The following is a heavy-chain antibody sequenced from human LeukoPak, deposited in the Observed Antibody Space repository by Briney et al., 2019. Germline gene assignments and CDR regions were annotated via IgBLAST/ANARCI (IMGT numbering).Heavy chain of an antibody. CDR1: GFTFSTYW. Sequence: GGSLRLSCAASGFTFSTYWMTWIRQARGKGLEWVASISSDGSGKYYMDSVKGRFTISRDNAKNSLFLQMNSLGAEDTAVYHCGRVRPGDADYWGQGTLVTVSS. V-gene: IGHV3-7*01. D-gene: IGHD1-26*01. CDR3: GRVRPGDADY. CDR2: ISSDGSGK. J-gene: IGHJ4*02.